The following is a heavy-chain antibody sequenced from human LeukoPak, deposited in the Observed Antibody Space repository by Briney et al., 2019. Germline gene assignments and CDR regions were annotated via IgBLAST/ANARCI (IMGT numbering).Heavy chain of an antibody. V-gene: IGHV5-51*01. D-gene: IGHD6-19*01. J-gene: IGHJ4*02. CDR2: IYPGDSDT. CDR1: ENSFAAYW. CDR3: ARHGGSGWYSGYGY. Sequence: GESLKISCQASENSFAAYWIAWVRQRPGKGLEWMGIIYPGDSDTIYSPSFQGQVTISADKSISTAYLQWSSLKASDTAMYYCARHGGSGWYSGYGYWGQGTLVTVSS.